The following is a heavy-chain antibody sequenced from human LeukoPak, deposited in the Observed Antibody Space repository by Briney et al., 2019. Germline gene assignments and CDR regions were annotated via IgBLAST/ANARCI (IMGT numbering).Heavy chain of an antibody. D-gene: IGHD3-3*01. Sequence: SSETLSLSCTVSGASISNSAYYWLWIRQPPGEGLECIGTVHYSGSTFYNPSLKSRVNISVDTSKYQFSLQLSSATAADTAVYYCARLFFVIDTWGQGTLVTVSS. J-gene: IGHJ5*02. CDR2: VHYSGST. V-gene: IGHV4-39*01. CDR1: GASISNSAYY. CDR3: ARLFFVIDT.